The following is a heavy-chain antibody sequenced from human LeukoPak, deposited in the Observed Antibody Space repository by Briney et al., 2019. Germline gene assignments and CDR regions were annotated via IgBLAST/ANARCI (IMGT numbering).Heavy chain of an antibody. CDR1: GYSFTNYW. CDR3: ARHNPFDY. Sequence: GESLKISCKGSGYSFTNYWIGWGRQMPGKGLEWMGIFYPGDSDARCSPSFRGQVTISADKSISTAYLQWSSLKASDTAMYYCARHNPFDYWGQGTLVTVSS. J-gene: IGHJ4*02. D-gene: IGHD1-14*01. V-gene: IGHV5-51*01. CDR2: FYPGDSDA.